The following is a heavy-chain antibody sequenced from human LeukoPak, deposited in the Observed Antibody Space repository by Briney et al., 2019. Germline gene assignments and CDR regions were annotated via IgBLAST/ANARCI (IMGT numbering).Heavy chain of an antibody. CDR2: ISAYNGNT. V-gene: IGHV1-18*01. CDR3: ARDNSVGDYAWWFDP. Sequence: ASVKVSCKASGYTFTSYGISWVRQAPGQGLEWMGWISAYNGNTNYAQKLQGRVTMTTDTSTSTAYMELRSLRSDDTAVYFCARDNSVGDYAWWFDPWGQGTLVTVSS. CDR1: GYTFTSYG. D-gene: IGHD1-26*01. J-gene: IGHJ5*02.